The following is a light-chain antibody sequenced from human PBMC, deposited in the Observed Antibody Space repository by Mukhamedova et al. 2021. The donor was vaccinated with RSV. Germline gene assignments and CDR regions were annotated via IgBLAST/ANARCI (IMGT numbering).Light chain of an antibody. Sequence: GKAPKLLMSDVRNRPSGVSRRFSVSKSGNSASLTISGLQDEDEADYYCSSYSSTRALVFGGGTKLTVL. V-gene: IGLV2-14*03. CDR3: SSYSSTRALV. J-gene: IGLJ2*01. CDR2: DVR.